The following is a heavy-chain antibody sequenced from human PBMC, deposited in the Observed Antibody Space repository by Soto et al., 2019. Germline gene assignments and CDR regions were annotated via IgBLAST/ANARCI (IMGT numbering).Heavy chain of an antibody. CDR2: MSNRGSST. CDR3: AKECFDSSGYYYGGASDI. Sequence: GGSLRLSCAASGFTFSTYAMSWVRQAPGKGLEWVSGMSNRGSSTYYADSVKGRFTISRDNSKNTLYLQMNSLRAEDTAVYYCAKECFDSSGYYYGGASDIWGQGTMVTVSS. V-gene: IGHV3-23*01. CDR1: GFTFSTYA. D-gene: IGHD3-22*01. J-gene: IGHJ3*02.